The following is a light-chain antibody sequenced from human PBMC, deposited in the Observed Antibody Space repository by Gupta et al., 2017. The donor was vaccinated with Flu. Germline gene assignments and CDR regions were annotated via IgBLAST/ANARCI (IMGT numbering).Light chain of an antibody. Sequence: EIVLTHSPATLSVSPGERVTLSCRASESIGRNLAWYRRKSGLAPRLLIYVASTGATGGPARFTGSRSGTEFTLIISSLRSEDFGLYYCQQYNSGPPGSITFGQGTRLEI. CDR2: VAS. J-gene: IGKJ5*01. CDR3: QQYNSGPPGSIT. CDR1: ESIGRN. V-gene: IGKV3-15*01.